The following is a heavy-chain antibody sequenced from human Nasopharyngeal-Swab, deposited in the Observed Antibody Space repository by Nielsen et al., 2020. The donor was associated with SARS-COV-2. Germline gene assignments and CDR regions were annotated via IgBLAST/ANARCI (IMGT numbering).Heavy chain of an antibody. D-gene: IGHD6-13*01. CDR2: IGNSGMTK. J-gene: IGHJ3*01. CDR3: ARDAPSSRGAFDF. Sequence: GESLKISYTVSGFNFNDYYINWIRQAPGKGLEWVSYIGNSGMTKYYADSVKGRFTVSGDSAKTSVYLQMNSLRAEDTAVYYCARDAPSSRGAFDFWGQGRMVTVSS. V-gene: IGHV3-11*01. CDR1: GFNFNDYY.